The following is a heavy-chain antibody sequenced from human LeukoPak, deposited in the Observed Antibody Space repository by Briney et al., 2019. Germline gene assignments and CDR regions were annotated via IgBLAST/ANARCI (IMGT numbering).Heavy chain of an antibody. J-gene: IGHJ4*02. Sequence: SGGSPRLSCAASGFTFSSYSMNWIRQAPGKGLEWVSSISSSTSYIYYADSVKGRFTISKDNAKNSLYLQMNSLRAEDTAVYYCARVAGRGLLDYWGQGTLVTVSS. CDR2: ISSSTSYI. V-gene: IGHV3-21*01. D-gene: IGHD4-17*01. CDR3: ARVAGRGLLDY. CDR1: GFTFSSYS.